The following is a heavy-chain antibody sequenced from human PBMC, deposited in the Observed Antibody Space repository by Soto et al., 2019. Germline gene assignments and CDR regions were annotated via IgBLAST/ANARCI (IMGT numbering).Heavy chain of an antibody. CDR3: ARDSLNDYDFWSGYYENYYYYGMDV. CDR1: GFTFSSYG. D-gene: IGHD3-3*01. Sequence: GGSLRLSCAASGFTFSSYGMHWVRQAPGKGLEWVAVIWYDGSNKYYADSVKGRFTISRDNSKNTLYLQMNSLRAEDTAVYYCARDSLNDYDFWSGYYENYYYYGMDVWGQGTTVTVSS. CDR2: IWYDGSNK. J-gene: IGHJ6*02. V-gene: IGHV3-33*01.